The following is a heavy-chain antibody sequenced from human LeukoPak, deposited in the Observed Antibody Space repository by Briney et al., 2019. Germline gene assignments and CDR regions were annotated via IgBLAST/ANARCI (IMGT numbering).Heavy chain of an antibody. CDR2: MNPNSGNT. J-gene: IGHJ4*02. V-gene: IGHV1-8*01. CDR3: ARGLGNDGIFDY. Sequence: ASVKVSCKASGYTFSYDINWVRQATGQGLELMGWMNPNSGNTGYAQKFQGRVTMTRNTSISTAYMELSSLRSEDTAVYYCARGLGNDGIFDYWGQGTLVSVSS. D-gene: IGHD1-1*01. CDR1: GYTFSYD.